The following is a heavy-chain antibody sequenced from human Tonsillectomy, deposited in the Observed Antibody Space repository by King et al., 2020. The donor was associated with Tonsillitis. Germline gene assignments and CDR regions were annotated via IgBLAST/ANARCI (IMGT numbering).Heavy chain of an antibody. J-gene: IGHJ4*02. CDR1: GFTFSSYA. Sequence: VQLVESGGGLVQPGGSLRLSCAASGFTFSSYAMSWVRQAPGKGLEWVSVISASGGTTYYADSVKGRFTISRDNSKNTLYLQMSSLKAEDTAVYYCAKDGGSSSRHFDYWGQGTLVTVSS. CDR3: AKDGGSSSRHFDY. CDR2: ISASGGTT. D-gene: IGHD2-15*01. V-gene: IGHV3-23*04.